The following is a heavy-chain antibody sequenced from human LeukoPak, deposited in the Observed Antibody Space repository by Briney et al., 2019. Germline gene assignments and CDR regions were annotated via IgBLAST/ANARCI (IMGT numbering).Heavy chain of an antibody. Sequence: GGSLRLSCAASGFTFSSYFMTWVRQAPGKGLEWVSAISGSGDDTYYADSVKGRFTISRDNSKNTLYVQMNSLRAEGTAVYYCAKGALITIFGVVPDYWGQGTLVTVSS. CDR2: ISGSGDDT. CDR1: GFTFSSYF. V-gene: IGHV3-23*01. D-gene: IGHD3-3*01. J-gene: IGHJ4*02. CDR3: AKGALITIFGVVPDY.